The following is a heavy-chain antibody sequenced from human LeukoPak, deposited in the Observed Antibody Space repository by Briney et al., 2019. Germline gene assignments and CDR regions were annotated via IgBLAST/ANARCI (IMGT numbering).Heavy chain of an antibody. D-gene: IGHD3-10*01. Sequence: SETLSLTCTVSGGSISSSSYYWGWIRQPPGKGLEWIGSIYYSGSTYYNSSLKSRVTISVDTSKNQFSLKLSSVTAADTAVYYCVRVPPARFGEYDYWGQGTLVTVSS. CDR3: VRVPPARFGEYDY. CDR2: IYYSGST. J-gene: IGHJ4*02. CDR1: GGSISSSSYY. V-gene: IGHV4-39*07.